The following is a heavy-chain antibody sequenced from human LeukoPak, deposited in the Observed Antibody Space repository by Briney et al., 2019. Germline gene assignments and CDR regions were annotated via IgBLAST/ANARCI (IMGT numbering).Heavy chain of an antibody. CDR2: IYPDDSDT. Sequence: GESLKISCEASGYTFTNYWIAWVRQMPGKGLEWMGIIYPDDSDTKYSPSFQGQVTISADKSISTAYLQWSSLKAADTAMYYCARSRYSSGYYYLIWGQGTLVTVSS. CDR1: GYTFTNYW. J-gene: IGHJ4*02. CDR3: ARSRYSSGYYYLI. V-gene: IGHV5-51*01. D-gene: IGHD3-22*01.